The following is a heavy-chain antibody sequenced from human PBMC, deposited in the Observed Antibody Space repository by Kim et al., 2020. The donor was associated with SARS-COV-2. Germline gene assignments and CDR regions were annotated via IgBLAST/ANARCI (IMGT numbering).Heavy chain of an antibody. V-gene: IGHV1-69*13. CDR3: AREEPPTVDFGVVTYGMDV. D-gene: IGHD3-3*01. CDR2: IIPIFGTA. CDR1: GGTFSSYA. J-gene: IGHJ6*02. Sequence: SVKVSCKASGGTFSSYAISWVRQAPGQGLEWMGGIIPIFGTANYAQKFQGRVTITADESTSTAYMELSSLRSEDTAVYYCAREEPPTVDFGVVTYGMDVWGQGTTVTVSS.